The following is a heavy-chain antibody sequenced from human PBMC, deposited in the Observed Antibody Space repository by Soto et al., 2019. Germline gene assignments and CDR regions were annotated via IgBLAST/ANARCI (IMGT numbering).Heavy chain of an antibody. CDR2: IWYDGSNK. Sequence: QVQLVESGGGVVQPGRSLRLSCAASGFTFSDYGMHWVRQAPGKGLEWVAVIWYDGSNKYYADSVKGRFTISRDNSKNTLYLQMNSLRAEDTAVYHCARDTEGAMGVWGQGITVTVSS. CDR1: GFTFSDYG. J-gene: IGHJ6*02. D-gene: IGHD4-17*01. V-gene: IGHV3-33*01. CDR3: ARDTEGAMGV.